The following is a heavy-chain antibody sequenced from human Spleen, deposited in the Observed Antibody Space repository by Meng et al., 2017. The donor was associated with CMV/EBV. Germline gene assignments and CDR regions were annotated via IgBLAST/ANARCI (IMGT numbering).Heavy chain of an antibody. D-gene: IGHD3-22*01. CDR1: EFTFNSYW. CDR3: ARVRLDDYYYDPALDP. Sequence: EFTFNSYWMTWVRQGPGKGREWVANIKQDGSEKYYVESVKGRFTISRDNAKNSLYLQMNSLRAEDTAVYYCARVRLDDYYYDPALDPWGQGTLVTVSS. CDR2: IKQDGSEK. V-gene: IGHV3-7*01. J-gene: IGHJ5*02.